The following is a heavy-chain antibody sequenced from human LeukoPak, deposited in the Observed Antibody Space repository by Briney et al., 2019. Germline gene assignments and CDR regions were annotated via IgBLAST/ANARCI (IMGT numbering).Heavy chain of an antibody. CDR3: VKDSENLIAVAGHSDY. Sequence: GGSLRPSCSASEFXFSTYAMHWVRQAPGKGLECVSGISYNGGSTYYADSVKGRFTISRDNSKNTLYLQMSSLRAEDTAVYYCVKDSENLIAVAGHSDYWGQGTLVTVSS. CDR2: ISYNGGST. CDR1: EFXFSTYA. V-gene: IGHV3-64D*09. J-gene: IGHJ4*02. D-gene: IGHD6-19*01.